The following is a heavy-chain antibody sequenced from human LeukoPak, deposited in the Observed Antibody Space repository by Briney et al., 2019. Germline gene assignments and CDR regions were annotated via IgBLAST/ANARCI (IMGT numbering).Heavy chain of an antibody. CDR2: TYYSGST. V-gene: IGHV4-61*05. CDR1: GGSISSSSYY. CDR3: ASQQLVRGYYYYYMDV. J-gene: IGHJ6*03. D-gene: IGHD6-13*01. Sequence: SETLSLTCTVSGGSISSSSYYWDWIRQPPGKGLEWIGYTYYSGSTNYNPSLKSRVTISVDTSKNQFSPKLGSVTAADTAVYYCASQQLVRGYYYYYMDVWGKGTTVTISS.